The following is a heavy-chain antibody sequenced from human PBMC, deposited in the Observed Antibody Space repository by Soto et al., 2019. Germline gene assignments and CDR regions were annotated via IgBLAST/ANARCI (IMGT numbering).Heavy chain of an antibody. J-gene: IGHJ5*02. CDR2: IIPIFGTA. V-gene: IGHV1-69*01. CDR1: GGTFSSYA. Sequence: QVQLVQSGAEVKKPGSSVKVSCKASGGTFSSYAISWVRQAPGQGLEWMGGIIPIFGTANYAQKFQGRVTITADESTSTAYMELSSLRSEDTAVYYCARFIRYCSSTSCYELDPWGQGTLVTASS. CDR3: ARFIRYCSSTSCYELDP. D-gene: IGHD2-2*01.